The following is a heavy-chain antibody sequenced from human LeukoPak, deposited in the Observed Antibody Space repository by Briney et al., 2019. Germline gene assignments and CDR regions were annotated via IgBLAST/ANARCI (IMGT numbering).Heavy chain of an antibody. Sequence: GESLKISCKGSGYSFTIYWIAWVRQMPGKGLEWMGIIYPGDSNTRYSPSFQGHVTISVDKSISTAFLQWSSLKASDTAMYYCARVVSDWYMDYWGQATLVTVSS. CDR3: ARVVSDWYMDY. D-gene: IGHD6-19*01. CDR1: GYSFTIYW. CDR2: IYPGDSNT. J-gene: IGHJ4*02. V-gene: IGHV5-51*01.